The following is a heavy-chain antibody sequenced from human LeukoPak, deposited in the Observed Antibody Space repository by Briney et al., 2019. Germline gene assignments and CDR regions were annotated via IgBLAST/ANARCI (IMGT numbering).Heavy chain of an antibody. Sequence: ASVKVSCKASGYTFTSYAMNWVQQAPGQGLEWMGWINTNTGNPTYAQGFTGRFVFSLDTSVSTAYLQISSLKAEDTAVYYCARDRSDFWSGYFTFDYWGQGTLVTVSS. V-gene: IGHV7-4-1*02. CDR2: INTNTGNP. D-gene: IGHD3-3*01. CDR1: GYTFTSYA. J-gene: IGHJ4*02. CDR3: ARDRSDFWSGYFTFDY.